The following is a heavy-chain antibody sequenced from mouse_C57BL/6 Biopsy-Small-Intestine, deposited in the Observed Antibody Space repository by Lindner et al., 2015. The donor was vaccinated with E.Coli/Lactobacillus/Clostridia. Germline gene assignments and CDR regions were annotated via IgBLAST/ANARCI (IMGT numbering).Heavy chain of an antibody. J-gene: IGHJ1*03. D-gene: IGHD1-1*01. Sequence: VQLQESGAELVKPGASVKISCKASGYAFSSYWMNWVKRRPGKGLEWIGQIYPGDGDTNYNGKFKGKATLTADKSPSTAYMQLSSLTSEDSAVYFCARHYYGSSYDWYFDVWGTGTTVTVSS. CDR3: ARHYYGSSYDWYFDV. CDR2: IYPGDGDT. CDR1: GYAFSSYW. V-gene: IGHV1-80*01.